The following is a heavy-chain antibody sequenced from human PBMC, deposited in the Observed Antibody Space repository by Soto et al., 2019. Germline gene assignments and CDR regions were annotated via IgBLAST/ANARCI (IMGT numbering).Heavy chain of an antibody. V-gene: IGHV4-4*02. J-gene: IGHJ4*02. CDR1: GVSISSGNW. D-gene: IGHD3-10*01. Sequence: PSETLSLTCAVSGVSISSGNWWTWVRQSPQRGLEYIGEIFHDGTANYYPSFERRVAISVDTSKNQFSLKLTSVTAADTAIYFCARLVYDTRLNYIYFDFWGQRILVSVS. CDR2: IFHDGTA. CDR3: ARLVYDTRLNYIYFDF.